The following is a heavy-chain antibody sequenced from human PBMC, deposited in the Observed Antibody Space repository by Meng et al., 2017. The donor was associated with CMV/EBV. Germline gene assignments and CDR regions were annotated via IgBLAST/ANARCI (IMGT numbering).Heavy chain of an antibody. J-gene: IGHJ6*02. D-gene: IGHD2-15*01. Sequence: ASVKVSCKASGYTFTSYGISWMRQAPGQGLEWMGWISAYNGNTNDAQKLQGRVTMTTDTSTSTANTELRSLRSDDTAVYYCARARLVVRIGAHPSYYYYGMDVWGQGTTVTVSS. CDR1: GYTFTSYG. CDR3: ARARLVVRIGAHPSYYYYGMDV. CDR2: ISAYNGNT. V-gene: IGHV1-18*01.